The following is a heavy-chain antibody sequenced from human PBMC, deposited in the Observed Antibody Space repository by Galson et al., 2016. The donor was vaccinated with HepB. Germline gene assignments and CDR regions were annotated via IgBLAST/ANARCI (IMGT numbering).Heavy chain of an antibody. CDR2: ISGGGDKK. D-gene: IGHD3-10*01. J-gene: IGHJ4*02. Sequence: SLRLSCAASGFTFSSYAMTWVRQAPGKGLEWVSSISGGGDKKYYEDPVKGRFTISRDNSKNIVYLQMDRLRAEDTAVYYCAKDYGAYGGVIGLIETWGQGRPVTVSS. CDR1: GFTFSSYA. CDR3: AKDYGAYGGVIGLIET. V-gene: IGHV3-23*01.